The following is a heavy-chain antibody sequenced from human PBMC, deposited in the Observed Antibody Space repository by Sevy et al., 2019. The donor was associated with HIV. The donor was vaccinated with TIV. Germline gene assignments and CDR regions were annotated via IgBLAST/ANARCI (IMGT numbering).Heavy chain of an antibody. D-gene: IGHD6-13*01. CDR2: IRSKAYGGTT. V-gene: IGHV3-49*04. CDR3: TRRGWSYSSSWVSYYYYYYMDV. CDR1: GFTFGDYA. Sequence: GGSLRLSCTASGFTFGDYAMSWVRQAPGKGLEWVGFIRSKAYGGTTEYAASVKGRFTISRDDSKSIAYLQMNSLKSEDKAGYYCTRRGWSYSSSWVSYYYYYYMDVWGKGTTVTVSS. J-gene: IGHJ6*03.